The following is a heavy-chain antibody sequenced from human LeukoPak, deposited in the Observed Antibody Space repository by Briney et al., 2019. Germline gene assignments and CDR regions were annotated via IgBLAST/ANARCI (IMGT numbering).Heavy chain of an antibody. CDR2: IYYSGST. V-gene: IGHV4-39*07. CDR1: GGSISSSSYY. D-gene: IGHD6-19*01. J-gene: IGHJ3*02. Sequence: SETLSLTCTVSGGSISSSSYYWGWIRQPPRKGPEWIGSIYYSGSTYYNPSLKSRVTISVDTSKNQFSLKLSSVTAADTAVYYCARDEGGAVARGKPRTEWGGAFDIWGQGTMVTVSS. CDR3: ARDEGGAVARGKPRTEWGGAFDI.